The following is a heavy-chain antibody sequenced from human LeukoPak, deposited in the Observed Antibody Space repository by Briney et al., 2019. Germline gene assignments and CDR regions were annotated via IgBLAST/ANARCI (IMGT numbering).Heavy chain of an antibody. J-gene: IGHJ6*02. CDR2: ISKGGST. D-gene: IGHD5-24*01. CDR3: ARHLKDGYNYVGYYYYGMDV. Sequence: PSETLSLTCTVSGGSISSSSYYWGWIRQPLGRGLEWIGSISKGGSTYYNPSLKSRVTISVDTSKNQFSLKLSSVTAADTAVYYCARHLKDGYNYVGYYYYGMDVWGQGTTVTVSS. V-gene: IGHV4-39*01. CDR1: GGSISSSSYY.